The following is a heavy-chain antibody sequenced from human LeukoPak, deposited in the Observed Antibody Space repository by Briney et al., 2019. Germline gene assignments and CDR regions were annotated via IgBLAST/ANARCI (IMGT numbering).Heavy chain of an antibody. J-gene: IGHJ5*02. CDR1: GLTFSSYA. CDR3: AKDSVVIPAGWFDP. CDR2: ISGSGDRT. D-gene: IGHD2/OR15-2a*01. V-gene: IGHV3-23*01. Sequence: PGGSLRLSCAASGLTFSSYAMSWVRQAPGKGLEWVSSISGSGDRTYYADSVKGRFTISRDNTKNTLFLQMNSLKAEDTALYYCAKDSVVIPAGWFDPWGQGTLVTVSS.